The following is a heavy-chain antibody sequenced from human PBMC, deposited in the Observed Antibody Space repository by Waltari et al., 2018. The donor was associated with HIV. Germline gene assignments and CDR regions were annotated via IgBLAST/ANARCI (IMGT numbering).Heavy chain of an antibody. CDR3: ARVAYYYDSSGYRDWFDP. D-gene: IGHD3-22*01. V-gene: IGHV1-69*01. CDR1: GGTFSSYA. Sequence: QVQLVQSGAAVKKPGSSVKVSCKTSGGTFSSYASSWVRQAPGHGLEWMGGIIPIFGTANYAKKFQGRVTITADESTSTAYMELSSLRSEDTAVYYCARVAYYYDSSGYRDWFDPWGQGTLVTVSS. J-gene: IGHJ5*02. CDR2: IIPIFGTA.